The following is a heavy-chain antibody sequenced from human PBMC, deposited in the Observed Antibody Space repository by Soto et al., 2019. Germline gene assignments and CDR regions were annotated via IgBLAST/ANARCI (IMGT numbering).Heavy chain of an antibody. CDR3: ARVLSSWPNFDY. Sequence: EVQLLESGGGLVQPGGSLRLSCAASGFTFRSYAMTWVRQAPRKGLEWVSGISGGGGSTYYADSVRGRFAISRDNSERTLDLLMKGLRAEDTALYYCARVLSSWPNFDYWGQGTLVIVSS. D-gene: IGHD6-13*01. J-gene: IGHJ4*02. CDR1: GFTFRSYA. CDR2: ISGGGGST. V-gene: IGHV3-23*01.